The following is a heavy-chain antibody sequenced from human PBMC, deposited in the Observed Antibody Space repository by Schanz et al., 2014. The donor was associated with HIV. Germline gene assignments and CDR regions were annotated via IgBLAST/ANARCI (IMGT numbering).Heavy chain of an antibody. V-gene: IGHV1-46*01. CDR3: VRDLNARSNGCPGH. CDR1: GGSFSRSA. CDR2: INPSGGSP. J-gene: IGHJ4*02. Sequence: VQLVQSGSEVKKPGSSVKVSCKASGGSFSRSAVSWVRQAPGQGLEWMGVINPSGGSPGYAEKFQGRVTLTTDTSTSTVYMELAGLISEDTAVYYCVRDLNARSNGCPGHWGLGTLVTVYS. D-gene: IGHD3-16*01.